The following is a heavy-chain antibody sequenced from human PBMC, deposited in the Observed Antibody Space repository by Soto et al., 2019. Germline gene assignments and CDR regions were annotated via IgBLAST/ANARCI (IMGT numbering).Heavy chain of an antibody. V-gene: IGHV3-21*01. CDR1: GFTFSSYS. CDR2: ISSSSSYI. D-gene: IGHD2-21*01. J-gene: IGHJ4*02. CDR3: ARDPTDEIAYLDYFDY. Sequence: GGSLRLSCAASGFTFSSYSMNWVRQAPGKGLEWVSSISSSSSYIYYADSVKGRFTISRDNAKNSLYLQMNSLRAEDTAVYYCARDPTDEIAYLDYFDYWGQGTLVTVSS.